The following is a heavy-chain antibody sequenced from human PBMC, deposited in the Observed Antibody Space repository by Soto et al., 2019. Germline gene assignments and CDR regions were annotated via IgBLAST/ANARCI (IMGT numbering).Heavy chain of an antibody. CDR3: ARMGGSGSSDYGMDV. CDR1: GFTVSTSY. V-gene: IGHV3-66*01. D-gene: IGHD1-26*01. J-gene: IGHJ6*02. CDR2: IYSGGST. Sequence: EVQLVESGGGLVQPGGSLRLSCAASGFTVSTSYMSWVRQAPGKGLEWVSVIYSGGSTFYADSVKGRFTISRDNSKNTLYLQMNSLRAEDTAVYYCARMGGSGSSDYGMDVWGQGTTVTVSS.